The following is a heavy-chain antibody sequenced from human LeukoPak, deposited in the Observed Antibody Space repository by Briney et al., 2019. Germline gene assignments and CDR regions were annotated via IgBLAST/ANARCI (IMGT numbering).Heavy chain of an antibody. J-gene: IGHJ2*01. CDR1: GFXVSSNY. V-gene: IGHV3-53*01. Sequence: GGSLRLSCAASGFXVSSNYMSWARQAPGKGLEWGSVIYSGVSTYYADSVKGRFTISRDNSKNTLYLQMNSLRAEDTALYYCARDRRYYDSSGYYFHWYFDLWGRGTLVTVSS. CDR2: IYSGVST. D-gene: IGHD3-22*01. CDR3: ARDRRYYDSSGYYFHWYFDL.